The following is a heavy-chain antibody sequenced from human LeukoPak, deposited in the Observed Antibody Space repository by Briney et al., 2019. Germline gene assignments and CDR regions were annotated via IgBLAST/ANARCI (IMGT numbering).Heavy chain of an antibody. CDR1: GFTFSSYG. V-gene: IGHV3-48*03. CDR3: ARVYYGSGKGYFQD. D-gene: IGHD3-10*01. Sequence: PGGSLRLSCAASGFTFSSYGMNWVRQAPGGGLEWVSYISSTGSTKYYADSVNGRFTISRNNAKNSLYLQMNSLRAEDTAVYYCARVYYGSGKGYFQDWGQGTLITVSS. CDR2: ISSTGSTK. J-gene: IGHJ1*01.